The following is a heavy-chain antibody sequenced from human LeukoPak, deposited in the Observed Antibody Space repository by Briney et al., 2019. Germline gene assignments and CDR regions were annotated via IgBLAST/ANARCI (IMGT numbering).Heavy chain of an antibody. CDR2: ISSSSSTI. D-gene: IGHD2-2*01. CDR1: GFTFSTYT. J-gene: IGHJ5*01. V-gene: IGHV3-48*04. Sequence: PGGSLRLSCAASGFTFSTYTMNWVRQAPGKGLEWVSYISSSSSTIYYADSVKGRFTISRDNAKNSLYLQMNSLRAEDTALCYCARGYCSTTSCYNCFDSWGQGTLVTVSS. CDR3: ARGYCSTTSCYNCFDS.